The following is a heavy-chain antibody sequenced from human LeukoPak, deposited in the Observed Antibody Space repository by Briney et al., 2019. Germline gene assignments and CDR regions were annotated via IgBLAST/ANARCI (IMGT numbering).Heavy chain of an antibody. V-gene: IGHV1-69*05. CDR2: IIPIFGTA. CDR1: GGTFSSYA. CDR3: ARDSGLGLFGV. D-gene: IGHD3/OR15-3a*01. Sequence: SVKVSCKASGGTFSSYAISWVRQAPGQGLEWMGGIIPIFGTANYAQKFQDRVSMTTDTSTSTAHLELRSLRSEDTAIYYCARDSGLGLFGVWGQGTVVTVSS. J-gene: IGHJ3*01.